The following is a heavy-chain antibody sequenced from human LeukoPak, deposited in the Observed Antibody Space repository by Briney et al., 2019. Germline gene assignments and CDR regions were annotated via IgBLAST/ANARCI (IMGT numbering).Heavy chain of an antibody. CDR2: ISAYNGNA. CDR3: AREYCSGGSCYSGY. D-gene: IGHD2-15*01. V-gene: IGHV1-18*01. Sequence: ASVKVSXQASGYTFTSYAISWVRQAPGHGLEWMGWISAYNGNAKYAQKLQGRATMPTDTSTSTAYMELRSLRSDDTAVYYCAREYCSGGSCYSGYWGHGTLVTVSS. CDR1: GYTFTSYA. J-gene: IGHJ4*01.